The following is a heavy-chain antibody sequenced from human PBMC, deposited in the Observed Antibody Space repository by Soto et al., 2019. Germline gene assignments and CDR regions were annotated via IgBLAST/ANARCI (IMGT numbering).Heavy chain of an antibody. Sequence: EVQLVESGGGLVQPGRSLRLSCAASGFTFDDYAMHWVRQAPGKGLEWVSGISWNSGSIGYADSVKGRFTISRDNAKNSLYMQRNSLRDEDTALYYSAKDRGTGYCSGGSCHLHSAFDIWGQGTMVTVSP. CDR3: AKDRGTGYCSGGSCHLHSAFDI. J-gene: IGHJ3*02. D-gene: IGHD2-15*01. CDR1: GFTFDDYA. CDR2: ISWNSGSI. V-gene: IGHV3-9*01.